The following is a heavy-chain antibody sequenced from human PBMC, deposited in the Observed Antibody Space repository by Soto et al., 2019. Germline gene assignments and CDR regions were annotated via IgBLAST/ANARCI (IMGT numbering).Heavy chain of an antibody. J-gene: IGHJ3*02. D-gene: IGHD6-6*01. CDR2: ISGSGGGT. CDR1: GSTFSSVA. Sequence: GGSLRLSCAASGSTFSSVAMSWVRQAPRQGLAWVSTISGSGGGTYYADSVKSRFTISRDNSKNTLYLQMNSLRAEETAVCYFAITLVFDGFDIWGQGTMVTV. CDR3: AITLVFDGFDI. V-gene: IGHV3-23*01.